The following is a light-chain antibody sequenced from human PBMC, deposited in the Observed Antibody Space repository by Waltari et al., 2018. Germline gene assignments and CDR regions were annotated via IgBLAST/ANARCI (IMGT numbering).Light chain of an antibody. CDR2: GAS. CDR3: QQYDGSVVT. Sequence: EIVLTQSPGTLSASPGERVTVSCRASQTITGSWLTWYHQKPGQAPSLLIYGASNRAPGIPDRFSGSGSGTDFTLTISRLEPEDSAVYYCQQYDGSVVTFGGGTKVEIK. V-gene: IGKV3-20*01. CDR1: QTITGSW. J-gene: IGKJ4*01.